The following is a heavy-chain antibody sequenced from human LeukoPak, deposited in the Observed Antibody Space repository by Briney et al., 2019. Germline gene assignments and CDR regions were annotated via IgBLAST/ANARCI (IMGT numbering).Heavy chain of an antibody. J-gene: IGHJ4*02. CDR3: TREVLKKHLLD. CDR2: IGISSGNT. V-gene: IGHV3-11*05. Sequence: PGGSLRLSCAASGFPFSEYSMNWVRQAPGKGLEWVSYIGISSGNTKYADSVKGRFTVSGDNARNSLYLQMNSLRVEDTAVYYCTREVLKKHLLDWGQGTLVTVSS. CDR1: GFPFSEYS.